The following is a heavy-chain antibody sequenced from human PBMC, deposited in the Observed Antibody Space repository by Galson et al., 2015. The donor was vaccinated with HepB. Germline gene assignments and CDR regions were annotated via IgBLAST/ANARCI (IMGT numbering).Heavy chain of an antibody. Sequence: SLRLSCAASRFTFSAYWMSWVRQAPGTGLEWVANIKEDGSEEYYLDPVRGRFSISRDNAKNSVFLQMNSLRAEDTAVYFWARETSSSGWTGDALDIWGQGTRVTVSS. V-gene: IGHV3-7*03. CDR3: ARETSSSGWTGDALDI. J-gene: IGHJ3*02. CDR1: RFTFSAYW. D-gene: IGHD6-19*01. CDR2: IKEDGSEE.